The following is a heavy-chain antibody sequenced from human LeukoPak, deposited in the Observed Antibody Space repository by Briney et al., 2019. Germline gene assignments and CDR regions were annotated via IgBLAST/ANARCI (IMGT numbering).Heavy chain of an antibody. D-gene: IGHD6-6*01. CDR3: ARAVFFGSSSRYGDYFDY. J-gene: IGHJ4*02. Sequence: GESLKISCNGSGYTFTNYWIGWVRQMPGKGLEWVGFIYPGDSDTRYSPSFQGQVTISADKSISTAYLQWNSLKASDTARYYCARAVFFGSSSRYGDYFDYWGQGTLVTVSS. CDR2: IYPGDSDT. CDR1: GYTFTNYW. V-gene: IGHV5-51*01.